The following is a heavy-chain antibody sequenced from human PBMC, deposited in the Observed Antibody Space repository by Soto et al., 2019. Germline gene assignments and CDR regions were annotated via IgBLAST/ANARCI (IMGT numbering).Heavy chain of an antibody. CDR3: ARPGGIVATITSDAFDI. Sequence: SETLSLTCAVYGGSFSGYYWSWIRQPPGKGLEWIGEINHSGSTNYNPSLKSRVTISVDTSKNQFSLKLSSVTAADTAVYYCARPGGIVATITSDAFDIWGQGTMVTVSS. CDR2: INHSGST. D-gene: IGHD5-12*01. J-gene: IGHJ3*02. CDR1: GGSFSGYY. V-gene: IGHV4-34*01.